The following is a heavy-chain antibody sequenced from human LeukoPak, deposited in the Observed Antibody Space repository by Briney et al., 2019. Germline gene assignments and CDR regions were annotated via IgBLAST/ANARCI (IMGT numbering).Heavy chain of an antibody. V-gene: IGHV4-34*01. CDR3: VRHVARAFDI. Sequence: SETLSLTCAVYGGSFTNYYWSWIRQPPGKGLEWIGEITHSGSTKYNPSLKSRVTISIDTSKNQLSLKLSSVTAADTAVYSCVRHVARAFDIWGQGTKVTVSS. J-gene: IGHJ3*02. CDR2: ITHSGST. CDR1: GGSFTNYY.